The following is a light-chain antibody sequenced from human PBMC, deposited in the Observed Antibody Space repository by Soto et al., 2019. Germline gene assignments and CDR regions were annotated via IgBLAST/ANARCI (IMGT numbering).Light chain of an antibody. J-gene: IGLJ2*01. Sequence: QSVLTQPPSASGSPGQSVTISCTGTSSDVGGYNSVSWYQQHPGKVPRLMIYDVSKRPSGVPDRFSGSKSVNTASLTVSGLQAEDEADYYCSSYAGSNNLVFGGGTKVTVL. CDR3: SSYAGSNNLV. V-gene: IGLV2-8*01. CDR2: DVS. CDR1: SSDVGGYNS.